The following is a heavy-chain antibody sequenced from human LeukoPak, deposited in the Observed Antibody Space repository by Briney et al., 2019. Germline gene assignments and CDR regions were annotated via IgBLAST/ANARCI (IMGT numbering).Heavy chain of an antibody. D-gene: IGHD3-22*01. CDR2: IYYSGST. J-gene: IGHJ4*02. V-gene: IGHV4-59*02. Sequence: SETLSLACTVSGGSVSSYYWSWIRQPPGKGLEWIGYIYYSGSTNYNPSLKSRVTISVDTSKNQFSLKLSSVTAADTAVYYCARDTYYYDSSGYRPFDYWGQGTLVTVSS. CDR3: ARDTYYYDSSGYRPFDY. CDR1: GGSVSSYY.